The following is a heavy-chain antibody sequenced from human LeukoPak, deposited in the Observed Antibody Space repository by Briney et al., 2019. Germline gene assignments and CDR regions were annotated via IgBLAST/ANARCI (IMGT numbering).Heavy chain of an antibody. D-gene: IGHD6-19*01. CDR2: ISYDESNK. CDR1: GFTFSSYA. Sequence: PGGSLRLSCAASGFTFSSYAMHWVRQAPDKGLEWVAVISYDESNKYYADSVKGRFTISRDNSKNTLYLQMNSLRAEDTAVYYCATDQHSSGWYYFDYWGQGTLVTVSS. CDR3: ATDQHSSGWYYFDY. J-gene: IGHJ4*02. V-gene: IGHV3-30-3*01.